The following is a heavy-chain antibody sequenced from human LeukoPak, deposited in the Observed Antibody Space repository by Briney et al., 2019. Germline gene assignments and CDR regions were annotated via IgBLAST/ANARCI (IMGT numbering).Heavy chain of an antibody. D-gene: IGHD6-19*01. V-gene: IGHV1-24*01. CDR2: FDPEDGET. Sequence: ASVKVSCTVSGYTLTQLSMHWVRQAPGKGLEWMGGFDPEDGETIYAQKFQGRVTMTEDTSTDTAYMELSSLRSEDTAVYYCQVTGHSSGWRSFDYWGQGTLVTVSS. CDR1: GYTLTQLS. J-gene: IGHJ4*02. CDR3: QVTGHSSGWRSFDY.